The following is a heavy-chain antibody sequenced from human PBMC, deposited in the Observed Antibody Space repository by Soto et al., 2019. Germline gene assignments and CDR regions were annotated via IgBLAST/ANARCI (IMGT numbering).Heavy chain of an antibody. V-gene: IGHV3-21*01. CDR3: ARGSSGYYDSSGYYYFDY. CDR1: GFTFSSYS. CDR2: ISSSSSYI. Sequence: GESLKISCAASGFTFSSYSMNWVRQAPGKGLEWVSSISSSSSYIYYADSVKGRFTISRDNAKNSLYLQMNSLRAEDTAVYYCARGSSGYYDSSGYYYFDYWGQGTLVTVSS. J-gene: IGHJ4*02. D-gene: IGHD3-22*01.